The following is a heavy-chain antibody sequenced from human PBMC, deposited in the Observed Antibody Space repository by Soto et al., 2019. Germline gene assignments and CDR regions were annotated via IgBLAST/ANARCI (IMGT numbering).Heavy chain of an antibody. CDR2: LYYGRSA. Sequence: QVQLQESGPGLVKPSETLSLTCAVSGDSISSYYCMWIRQPPGKGLESIGYLYYGRSANYNPSLKSLVTLSVDTSTNQCSLTLSSMAAADTAVYYCALRSRAVVPEYWGQGTLVTVSS. J-gene: IGHJ4*02. V-gene: IGHV4-59*01. D-gene: IGHD3-22*01. CDR3: ALRSRAVVPEY. CDR1: GDSISSYY.